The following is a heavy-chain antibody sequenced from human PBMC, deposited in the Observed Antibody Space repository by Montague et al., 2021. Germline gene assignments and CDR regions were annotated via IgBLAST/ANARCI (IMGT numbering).Heavy chain of an antibody. CDR1: RFPFSGYA. J-gene: IGHJ4*02. V-gene: IGHV3-23*01. Sequence: SLSASRFPFSGYAMSWVRQAPGKGLEWVSGTSATGGGTFYADSVKGRFIISRDNSKNTLFLQMNSLRADDTAVYYCAKNRAAPGRSSFDYWGQGTLVTVSS. D-gene: IGHD6-13*01. CDR2: TSATGGGT. CDR3: AKNRAAPGRSSFDY.